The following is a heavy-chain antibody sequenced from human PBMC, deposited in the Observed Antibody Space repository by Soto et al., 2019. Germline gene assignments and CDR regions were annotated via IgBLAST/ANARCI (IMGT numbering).Heavy chain of an antibody. V-gene: IGHV3-23*01. J-gene: IGHJ6*02. Sequence: EVQLLESGGGLVQPGGSLRLSCAASGFTTSSYAMSWVRQAPGKGLEWVSAISGSGGSTYYADSVKGRCTISRDNTRNTLYLQMNSLRAEDTAVYYCAKDLRRLYYYYGMGVWGQGTTGTVSS. CDR1: GFTTSSYA. CDR3: AKDLRRLYYYYGMGV. CDR2: ISGSGGST.